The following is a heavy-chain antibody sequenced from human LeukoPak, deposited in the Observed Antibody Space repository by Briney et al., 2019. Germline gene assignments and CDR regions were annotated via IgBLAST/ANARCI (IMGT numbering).Heavy chain of an antibody. D-gene: IGHD4-17*01. J-gene: IGHJ3*02. CDR2: IYYSGST. CDR3: ARPHDYGDLDAFDI. V-gene: IGHV4-59*08. Sequence: SPSETLSLTCTVSGGSINSYYWSWIRQPPGKGLEWIGYIYYSGSTNYNPSLKSRVTISVDTSKNQFSLKLRSVTAADTAVYYCARPHDYGDLDAFDIWGQGTMVTVSS. CDR1: GGSINSYY.